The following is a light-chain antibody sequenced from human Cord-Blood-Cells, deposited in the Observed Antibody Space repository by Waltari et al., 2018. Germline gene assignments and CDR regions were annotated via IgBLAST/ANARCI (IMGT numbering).Light chain of an antibody. CDR3: QSYDSSIWV. CDR2: EDN. Sequence: NFMLTQPHSVSESPGKTVTIYCTRSSGSLASNYVQWYQQRPGSSPTTVIYEDNQSPSGVPDRFSGSIDSSSNSASLTISGLKSEDEADYYCQSYDSSIWVFGGGTKLTVL. CDR1: SGSLASNY. V-gene: IGLV6-57*01. J-gene: IGLJ3*02.